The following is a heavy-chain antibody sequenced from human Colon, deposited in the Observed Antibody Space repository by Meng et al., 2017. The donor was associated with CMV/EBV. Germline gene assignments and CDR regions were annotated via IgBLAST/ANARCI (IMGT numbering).Heavy chain of an antibody. V-gene: IGHV7-4-1*02. CDR3: ANSLEAGA. CDR1: GYTFTNYH. D-gene: IGHD3-3*01. Sequence: SVTVSCTSSGYTFTNYHMHWVRQAPGQGLEWMGWINTSAGGRTYARGLTGRFAFSLHASVNTAFLQINRLQAEDTAMYHCANSLEAGAWGQGTLVTVSS. J-gene: IGHJ5*02. CDR2: INTSAGGR.